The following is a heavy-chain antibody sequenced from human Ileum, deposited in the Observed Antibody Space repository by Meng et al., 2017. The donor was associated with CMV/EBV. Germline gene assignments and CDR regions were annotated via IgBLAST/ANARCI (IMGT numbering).Heavy chain of an antibody. J-gene: IGHJ4*02. CDR2: MNPYSGNS. Sequence: ASGYTCSNHDINWVRRAAGQGLEWMGWMNPYSGNSDFTQKFQGRVTMTRDTSTNTAYMELSRLTSDDTAIYYCARGGGGSSSWDFDYWGQGALVTVSS. CDR1: GYTCSNHD. D-gene: IGHD2-2*01. V-gene: IGHV1-8*02. CDR3: ARGGGGSSSWDFDY.